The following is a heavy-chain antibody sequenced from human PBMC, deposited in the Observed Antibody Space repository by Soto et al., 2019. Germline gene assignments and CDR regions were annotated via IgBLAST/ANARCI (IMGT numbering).Heavy chain of an antibody. D-gene: IGHD1-1*01. Sequence: PGGALRTSLATPWFSVPSDHLSWVPPAPGKGLEWVSVIYSGGSTYYADSVKGRFTISRDNSKNTLYLQMNSLRAEDTAVYYCARHRTTGIFPFWFDPWGQGTLVTVSS. CDR2: IYSGGST. CDR3: ARHRTTGIFPFWFDP. J-gene: IGHJ5*02. V-gene: IGHV3-66*04. CDR1: WFSVPSDH.